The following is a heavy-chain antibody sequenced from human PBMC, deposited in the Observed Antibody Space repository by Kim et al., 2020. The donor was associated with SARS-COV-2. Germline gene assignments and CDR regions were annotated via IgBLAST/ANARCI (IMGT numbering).Heavy chain of an antibody. CDR2: IFPHDSDT. Sequence: GESLKISCKASGFSFTSYWIAWVRQMPGKGLEWMGIIFPHDSDTIYSPSFQGQVTLSVDKSITPAYLQWSSLKASDTAMYYCARQHPMSRLRQLDYWGQGTLVTVSS. V-gene: IGHV5-51*01. D-gene: IGHD4-17*01. CDR3: ARQHPMSRLRQLDY. J-gene: IGHJ4*02. CDR1: GFSFTSYW.